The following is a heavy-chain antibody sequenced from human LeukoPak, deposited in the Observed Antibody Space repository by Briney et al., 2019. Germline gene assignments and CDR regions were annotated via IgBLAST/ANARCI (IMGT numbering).Heavy chain of an antibody. D-gene: IGHD3-3*01. Sequence: SVKVSCKASGGTFSSYAISWVRQAPGQGLEWMGRIIPILGIANYAQKFQGRVTITADNSTSTAYMELSSLSSEDTAVYYCATRRITIFGVVIGGIDYWGQGTLVTVSS. CDR1: GGTFSSYA. V-gene: IGHV1-69*04. J-gene: IGHJ4*02. CDR2: IIPILGIA. CDR3: ATRRITIFGVVIGGIDY.